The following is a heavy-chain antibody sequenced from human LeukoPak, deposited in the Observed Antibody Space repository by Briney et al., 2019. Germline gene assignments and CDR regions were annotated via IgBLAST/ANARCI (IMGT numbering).Heavy chain of an antibody. J-gene: IGHJ4*02. CDR1: GGSFSGYY. D-gene: IGHD1-7*01. V-gene: IGHV4-34*01. Sequence: PSETLSLTCAVYGGSFSGYYWSWIRRPPGRGLEWIGEINHSGSTNYNPSLKSRVTISVDTSKNQFSLKLSSVTAADTAVYYCARGDPTGPIDYWGQGTLVTVSS. CDR2: INHSGST. CDR3: ARGDPTGPIDY.